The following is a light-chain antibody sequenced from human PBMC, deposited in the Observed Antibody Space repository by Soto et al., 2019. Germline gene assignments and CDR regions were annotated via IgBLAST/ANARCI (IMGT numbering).Light chain of an antibody. Sequence: IVMTQSPDILSVSPGERATLSCRIRQTVKRNLAWDQQKRGQPPRLLIYGVSTRSTTHPGRFSGSGSGTEFTLTISSLQSEDCAVYLCYQYNNWPTFVQGTKVEIK. CDR3: YQYNNWPT. CDR2: GVS. V-gene: IGKV3D-15*01. CDR1: QTVKRN. J-gene: IGKJ1*01.